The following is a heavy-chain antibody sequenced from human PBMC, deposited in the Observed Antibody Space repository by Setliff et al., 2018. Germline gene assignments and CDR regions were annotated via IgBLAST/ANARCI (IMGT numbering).Heavy chain of an antibody. D-gene: IGHD2-21*02. J-gene: IGHJ4*02. Sequence: GGSLRLSCAASGFTFSSYAMTWVRQAPGKGLEWVSTISGRGGTTYYADSVKGRWTISRDESKSMVFLQMNSLRVEDTAIYFCAKASKGLYCGSDCFYTFDSWGPGTLVTVSS. CDR2: ISGRGGTT. CDR1: GFTFSSYA. CDR3: AKASKGLYCGSDCFYTFDS. V-gene: IGHV3-23*01.